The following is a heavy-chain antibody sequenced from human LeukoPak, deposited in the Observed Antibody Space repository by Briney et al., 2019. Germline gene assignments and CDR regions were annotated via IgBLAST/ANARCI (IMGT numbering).Heavy chain of an antibody. J-gene: IGHJ4*02. CDR3: VSYDSSGYGFDY. CDR1: GGSISSGGYY. D-gene: IGHD3-22*01. V-gene: IGHV4-31*03. CDR2: IYYSGST. Sequence: SETLSLTCTVSGGSISSGGYYWSWIRQHPGKGLEWIGYIYYSGSTYYNPSHKSRVTISVDTSKNQFSLKLSSVTAADTAVYYCVSYDSSGYGFDYWGQGTLVTVSS.